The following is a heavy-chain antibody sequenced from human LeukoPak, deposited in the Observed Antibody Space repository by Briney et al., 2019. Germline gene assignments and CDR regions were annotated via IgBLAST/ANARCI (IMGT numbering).Heavy chain of an antibody. Sequence: GGSLRLSCAASGFTFSGSAIHWVRQASGKGLEWVGRIRSKANSYATAYAASVKGRFTISRDDSKNTAYLQMNSLKTEDTAVYYCTRHVLSGSYYENYWGQGTLVTVSS. CDR3: TRHVLSGSYYENY. J-gene: IGHJ4*02. V-gene: IGHV3-73*01. CDR1: GFTFSGSA. CDR2: IRSKANSYAT. D-gene: IGHD1-26*01.